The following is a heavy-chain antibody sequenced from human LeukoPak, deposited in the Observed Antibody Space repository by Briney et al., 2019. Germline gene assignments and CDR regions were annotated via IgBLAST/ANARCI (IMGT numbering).Heavy chain of an antibody. Sequence: KPSETLSLTCTVSGGSISSSSYYWGWIRQPPGKGLEWIGSIYYSGSTYYNPSLKSRVTISVDTSKNQFSLKLSSVTAADTAVYYCARGAPGWNNWFDPWGQGTLVTVSS. CDR2: IYYSGST. CDR3: ARGAPGWNNWFDP. V-gene: IGHV4-39*07. D-gene: IGHD6-19*01. CDR1: GGSISSSSYY. J-gene: IGHJ5*02.